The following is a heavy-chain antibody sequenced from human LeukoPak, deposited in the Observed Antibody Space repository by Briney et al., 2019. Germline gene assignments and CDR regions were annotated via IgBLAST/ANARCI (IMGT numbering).Heavy chain of an antibody. D-gene: IGHD3-16*01. Sequence: SETLSLTCTVSGGSISSYFWSWIRQPPGKGLEWIGYIYYSGNTNYNPSLKSRVTISVDTSKNQFSLKLSSVTAADTAVYYCARDRGRDGGFDYWGQGTLVTVSS. V-gene: IGHV4-59*01. J-gene: IGHJ4*02. CDR3: ARDRGRDGGFDY. CDR1: GGSISSYF. CDR2: IYYSGNT.